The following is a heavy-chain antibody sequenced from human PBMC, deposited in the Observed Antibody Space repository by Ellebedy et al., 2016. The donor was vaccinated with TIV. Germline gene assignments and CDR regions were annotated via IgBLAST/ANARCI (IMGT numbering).Heavy chain of an antibody. J-gene: IGHJ4*02. CDR3: AKGYSYGDY. D-gene: IGHD5-18*01. Sequence: PGGSLRLSCAASGFTFSSYGMHWVRQAPGKGLEWVAVISFDGSDKYYADSVKGRFTISSYNSKNTLYLQLNSLRAEDTAVYYCAKGYSYGDYWGQGTLVTVSS. CDR1: GFTFSSYG. CDR2: ISFDGSDK. V-gene: IGHV3-30*18.